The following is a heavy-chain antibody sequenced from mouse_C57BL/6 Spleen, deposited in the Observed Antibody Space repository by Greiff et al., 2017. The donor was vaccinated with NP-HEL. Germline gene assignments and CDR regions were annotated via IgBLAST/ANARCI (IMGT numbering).Heavy chain of an antibody. D-gene: IGHD2-4*01. CDR2: IDPSDSYT. CDR1: GYTFTSYW. V-gene: IGHV1-59*01. J-gene: IGHJ1*03. Sequence: VQLQQPGAELVRPGTSVKLSCKASGYTFTSYWMHWVKQRPGQGLEWIGVIDPSDSYTNYNQKFKGKATLTVDTSSSTAYMQLSSLTSEDSAVYYCARSGDYDVPRYFDVWGTGTTVTVSS. CDR3: ARSGDYDVPRYFDV.